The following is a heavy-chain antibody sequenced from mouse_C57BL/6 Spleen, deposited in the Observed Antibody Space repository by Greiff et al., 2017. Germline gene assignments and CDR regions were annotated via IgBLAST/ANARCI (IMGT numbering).Heavy chain of an antibody. CDR3: AREGNDGYYPPMDY. Sequence: EVKVEESGPGLVKPSQSLSLTCSATGYSITSGYYWNWIRQFPGNKLEWMGYISYDGSNNYNPSLKNRFSITRDTSKNQFFLTLNSVTTEDTATYYCAREGNDGYYPPMDYWGQGTSVTVSS. D-gene: IGHD2-3*01. V-gene: IGHV3-6*01. CDR1: GYSITSGYY. CDR2: ISYDGSN. J-gene: IGHJ4*01.